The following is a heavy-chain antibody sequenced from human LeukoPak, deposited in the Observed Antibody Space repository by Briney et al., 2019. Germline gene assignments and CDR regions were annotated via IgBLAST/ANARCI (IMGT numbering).Heavy chain of an antibody. CDR3: AREDFWSGYYKGNNWFDP. CDR1: GFTFSSYW. V-gene: IGHV3-7*01. CDR2: IKQDGSEK. J-gene: IGHJ5*02. Sequence: HPGGSLRLSCAASGFTFSSYWMSWVRQAPGKGLEWVANIKQDGSEKYYVDSVKGRFSISRDNAKNSLYLQMDSLRAEGTAVYYCAREDFWSGYYKGNNWFDPWGQGTLVTVSS. D-gene: IGHD3-3*01.